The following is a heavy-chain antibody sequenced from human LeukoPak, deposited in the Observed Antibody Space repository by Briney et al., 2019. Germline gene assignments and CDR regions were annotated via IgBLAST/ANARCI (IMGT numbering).Heavy chain of an antibody. Sequence: SETLSLTCTVSGGSISSYYWTWIRQPPGKGLEWIGYIYYSESTNYNPSLKSRVTISVDTSKNQFSLTLSSVTAADTAVYYCAKVVEWELLTWGQGTLVTVSS. V-gene: IGHV4-59*01. J-gene: IGHJ5*02. CDR1: GGSISSYY. CDR2: IYYSEST. D-gene: IGHD1-26*01. CDR3: AKVVEWELLT.